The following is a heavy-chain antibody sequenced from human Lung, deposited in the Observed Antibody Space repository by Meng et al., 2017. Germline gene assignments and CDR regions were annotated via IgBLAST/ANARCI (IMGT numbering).Heavy chain of an antibody. D-gene: IGHD2-15*01. V-gene: IGHV1-18*01. CDR1: GYIFTRYG. Sequence: QVQLVQSGGEVKKPGASAMASCKASGYIFTRYGITWVRQAPGQGLEWIGWISGYNGNTNYAQKLQGRVTMTTDTSTSTAYMELRSLRSDDTAVYYCARAEEEYCSGGSCPNFDFWGQGTPVTVSS. J-gene: IGHJ4*02. CDR2: ISGYNGNT. CDR3: ARAEEEYCSGGSCPNFDF.